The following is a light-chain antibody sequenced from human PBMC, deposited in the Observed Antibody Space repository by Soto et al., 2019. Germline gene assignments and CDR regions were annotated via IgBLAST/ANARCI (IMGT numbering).Light chain of an antibody. CDR2: GAS. CDR3: QPYATTRFT. V-gene: IGKV3-20*01. CDR1: QSATSSY. Sequence: EIVLTQSPGTLSLSPGERATLSCRASQSATSSYLAWYQHKPGQAPRLLIYGASSRATGIPDRFSGSGSGTDLTLTISRLEPEDFAVYYCQPYATTRFTFGPGTKVDIK. J-gene: IGKJ3*01.